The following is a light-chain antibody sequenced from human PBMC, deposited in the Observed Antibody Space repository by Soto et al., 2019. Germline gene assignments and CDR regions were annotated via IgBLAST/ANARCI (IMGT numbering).Light chain of an antibody. CDR2: ATS. V-gene: IGKV3-15*01. CDR1: QSVGNN. CDR3: QLYGDWPLT. J-gene: IGKJ4*01. Sequence: EIVVTQSPATLSVSPGERATLSCRASQSVGNNFAWYQQKPGQAPRLLIFATSTSATGVPARFSGSGSGTEFTLTISSLQFEDFAVYYCQLYGDWPLTFGGGAKVEIE.